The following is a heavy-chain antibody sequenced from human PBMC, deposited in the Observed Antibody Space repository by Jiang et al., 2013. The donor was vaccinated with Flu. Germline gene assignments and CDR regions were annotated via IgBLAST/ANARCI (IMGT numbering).Heavy chain of an antibody. J-gene: IGHJ4*02. V-gene: IGHV1-18*01. D-gene: IGHD3-10*01. CDR1: GYTFTNYG. Sequence: SVKVSCKASGYTFTNYGIGWVRQAPGQGLEWMGWIRAYNKNTNYAEKFQGRVTMTTDTSTSTAYMELRSLRSDDTAVYYCARTANTPMVTGYWGQGTLVTVSS. CDR3: ARTANTPMVTGY. CDR2: IRAYNKNT.